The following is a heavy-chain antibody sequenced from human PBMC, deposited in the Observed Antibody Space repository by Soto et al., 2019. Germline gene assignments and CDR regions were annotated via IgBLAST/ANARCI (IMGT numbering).Heavy chain of an antibody. V-gene: IGHV3-43*01. J-gene: IGHJ6*02. Sequence: PGGSLRLSCAASGFTFDDYTMHWVRQAPGKGLEWVSLISWDGGSTYYADSVKGRFTISRDNSKNSPYLQMNSLRTEDTALYYCAKDAPPKYCSSTSCLYGMDVWGQGTTVTVSS. D-gene: IGHD2-2*01. CDR2: ISWDGGST. CDR3: AKDAPPKYCSSTSCLYGMDV. CDR1: GFTFDDYT.